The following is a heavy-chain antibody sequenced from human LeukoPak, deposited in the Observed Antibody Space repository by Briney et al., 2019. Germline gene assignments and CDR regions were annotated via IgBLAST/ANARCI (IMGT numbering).Heavy chain of an antibody. D-gene: IGHD3-9*01. V-gene: IGHV3-23*01. CDR3: AKGVRDYDILTGYYKPRYYYYGMDV. Sequence: GGSLRLSCAASGFTFSSYAMSWVRQAPGKGLEWVSAISGSGGSTYYADSVKGRFTISGDNSKNTLYLQMNSLRAEDTAVYYCAKGVRDYDILTGYYKPRYYYYGMDVWGQGTTVTVSS. J-gene: IGHJ6*02. CDR2: ISGSGGST. CDR1: GFTFSSYA.